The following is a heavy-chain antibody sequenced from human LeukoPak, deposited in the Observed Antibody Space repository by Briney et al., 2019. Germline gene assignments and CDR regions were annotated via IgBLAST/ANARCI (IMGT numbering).Heavy chain of an antibody. D-gene: IGHD3-10*01. V-gene: IGHV3-48*04. CDR1: GFTFRNYW. Sequence: PGGSLRLSCAASGFTFRNYWMSWVRQAPGKGLEWVSYISSRSSTIYYADSVKGRFTISRDNAKNSLYLQMNSLRAEDTAVYYCARVGGTPVLLWFGESMDYWGQGTLVTVSS. CDR3: ARVGGTPVLLWFGESMDY. J-gene: IGHJ4*02. CDR2: ISSRSSTI.